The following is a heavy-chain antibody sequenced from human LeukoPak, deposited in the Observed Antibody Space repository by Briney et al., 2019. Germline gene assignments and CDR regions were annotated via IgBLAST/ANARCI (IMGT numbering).Heavy chain of an antibody. CDR2: INHNNGVT. V-gene: IGHV1-2*02. J-gene: IGHJ3*02. CDR1: GHTFTNHY. Sequence: ASVKVSCKASGHTFTNHYMHWVRQAPGQGLEWMGWINHNNGVTTYAQKFQGRVTMTRDTSISTSYMELSRLRSDDTAVYYCARDFWDSSSGCAFDIWGQGTMVTVSS. D-gene: IGHD6-13*01. CDR3: ARDFWDSSSGCAFDI.